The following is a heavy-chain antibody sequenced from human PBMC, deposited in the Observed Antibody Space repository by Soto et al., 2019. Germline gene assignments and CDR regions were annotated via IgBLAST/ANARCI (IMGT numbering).Heavy chain of an antibody. CDR2: INHSGST. CDR1: GGSFSGYY. V-gene: IGHV4-34*01. CDR3: ARGAMVRGVISLLDY. D-gene: IGHD3-10*01. J-gene: IGHJ4*02. Sequence: SETLSLTCAVYGGSFSGYYWSWIRQPPGKGLEWIGEINHSGSTNYNPSLKSRVTISVDTSKNQFSLKLSSVTAADTAVYYCARGAMVRGVISLLDYWGQGTLVIVSS.